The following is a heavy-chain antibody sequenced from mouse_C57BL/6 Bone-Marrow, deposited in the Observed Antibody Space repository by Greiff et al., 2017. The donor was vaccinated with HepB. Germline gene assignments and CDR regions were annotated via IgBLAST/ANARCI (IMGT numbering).Heavy chain of an antibody. CDR3: ARVGYQAMDY. Sequence: QVQLQQPGAELVMPGASVKLSCKASGYTFTSYWMHWVKQRPGQGLEWIGEIDPSDSYTNYNQKFKGKSTLTVDKSSSTAYMQLSSLTSEDSAVYYCARVGYQAMDYWGQGTSVTSPQ. CDR2: IDPSDSYT. J-gene: IGHJ4*01. V-gene: IGHV1-69*01. CDR1: GYTFTSYW.